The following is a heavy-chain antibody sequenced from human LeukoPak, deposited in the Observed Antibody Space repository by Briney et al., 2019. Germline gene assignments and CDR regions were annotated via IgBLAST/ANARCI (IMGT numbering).Heavy chain of an antibody. J-gene: IGHJ4*02. D-gene: IGHD1-26*01. Sequence: GGSLRLCCAASGFTFSSYWMHWVRQTPGKGLVWVSLISTDGSSTRYADSVKGRFTISRDNAKNTLYVQMNSLRAEDTAVYYCARGGSGSSYLVHIWGQGTLVTVSS. V-gene: IGHV3-74*01. CDR2: ISTDGSST. CDR3: ARGGSGSSYLVHI. CDR1: GFTFSSYW.